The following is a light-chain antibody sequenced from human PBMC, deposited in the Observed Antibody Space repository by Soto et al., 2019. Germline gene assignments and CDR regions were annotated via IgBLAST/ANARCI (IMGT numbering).Light chain of an antibody. V-gene: IGKV1D-13*01. Sequence: AIQLTQSPSSLSASVGDGVTITCRASQGVRNAVAWYQQKPRAPTTHLIYDAYKLGNGVPSRFSGSGSGTDVTLTIIRLQPEDFATYYCQQCDHYPRTFGGGKKVEIK. CDR2: DAY. J-gene: IGKJ4*01. CDR3: QQCDHYPRT. CDR1: QGVRNA.